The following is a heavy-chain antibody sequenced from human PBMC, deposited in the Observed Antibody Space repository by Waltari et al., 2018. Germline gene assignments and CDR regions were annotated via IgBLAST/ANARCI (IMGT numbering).Heavy chain of an antibody. CDR1: GFTFSGSA. J-gene: IGHJ4*02. CDR3: THYGDYVGY. V-gene: IGHV3-73*01. Sequence: EVQLVESGGGFVQPGGSLKLSGAASGFTFSGSAMHWVRQASGKGLEWVGRIRSKANSYATAYAASVKGRFTISRDDSKNTAYLQMNSLKTEDTAVYYCTHYGDYVGYWGQGTLVTVSS. CDR2: IRSKANSYAT. D-gene: IGHD4-17*01.